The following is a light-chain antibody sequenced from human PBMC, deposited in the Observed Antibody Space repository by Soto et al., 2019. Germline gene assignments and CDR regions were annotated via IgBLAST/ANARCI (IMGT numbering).Light chain of an antibody. CDR3: SSYTSNTTPFV. J-gene: IGLJ1*01. Sequence: QSVLTQPASVSGSPGQSITISCTGTSSDVGGYIYVSWYQQHPGKAPKLMIYGVSNRPSGVSNRFSGSKSGNTASLTISGLQAEDEADDYCSSYTSNTTPFVVGTGTKLTVL. CDR1: SSDVGGYIY. V-gene: IGLV2-14*01. CDR2: GVS.